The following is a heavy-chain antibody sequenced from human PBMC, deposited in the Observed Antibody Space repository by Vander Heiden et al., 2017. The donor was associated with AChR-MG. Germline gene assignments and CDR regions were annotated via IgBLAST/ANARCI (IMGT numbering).Heavy chain of an antibody. CDR3: ARMDGDSDASDI. V-gene: IGHV4-59*01. CDR2: IHYSGST. CDR1: GGSISSYY. D-gene: IGHD2-21*02. J-gene: IGHJ3*02. Sequence: QVQLQESGPGLVKPSETLSLTCTVSGGSISSYYWSWIRQPPGKGLEWIGYIHYSGSTNYNPSLKSRVTISVDTSKNQFSLKLRSVTAADTAVYYCARMDGDSDASDIWGQGTMVTVSS.